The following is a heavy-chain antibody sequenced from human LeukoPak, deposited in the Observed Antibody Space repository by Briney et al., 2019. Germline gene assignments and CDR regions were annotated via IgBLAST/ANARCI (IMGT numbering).Heavy chain of an antibody. CDR1: GYSISSGYY. D-gene: IGHD3-22*01. Sequence: KPSETLSLTCTVSGYSISSGYYWGWIRQPPGKGLEWIGSIYHSGSTYYNPSLKSRVTISVDTSKNQFSLKPTSVTAADTAVYYCARHVQYYYDSSGYYDYWGQGTLVTVSS. CDR3: ARHVQYYYDSSGYYDY. V-gene: IGHV4-38-2*02. CDR2: IYHSGST. J-gene: IGHJ4*02.